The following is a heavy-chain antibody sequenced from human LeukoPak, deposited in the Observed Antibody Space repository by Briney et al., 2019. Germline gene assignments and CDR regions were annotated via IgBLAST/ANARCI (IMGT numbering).Heavy chain of an antibody. D-gene: IGHD3-22*01. J-gene: IGHJ5*02. V-gene: IGHV1-3*01. CDR3: ASEPRVSGYYHNWFDP. CDR2: INAGNGNT. Sequence: ASVKVSCKASGYTFTSYAMHWVRQAPGQRLEWMGWINAGNGNTKYSQKFQSRVTITRDTSASTAYMELSSLRSEDTAVYYCASEPRVSGYYHNWFDPWGQGTLVTVSS. CDR1: GYTFTSYA.